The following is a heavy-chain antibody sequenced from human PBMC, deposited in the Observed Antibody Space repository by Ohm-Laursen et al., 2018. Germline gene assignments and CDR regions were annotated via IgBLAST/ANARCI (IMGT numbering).Heavy chain of an antibody. CDR3: AKDKSYYYYGMDV. V-gene: IGHV3-9*01. CDR2: ISWNSGSI. CDR1: GFTFDDYA. Sequence: SLRLSCAASGFTFDDYAMHWVRQAPGKGLEWVSGISWNSGSIGYADSVKGRFTISRDNAKNSLYLQMNSLRAEDTAVYYCAKDKSYYYYGMDVWGQGTTVTVSS. J-gene: IGHJ6*02.